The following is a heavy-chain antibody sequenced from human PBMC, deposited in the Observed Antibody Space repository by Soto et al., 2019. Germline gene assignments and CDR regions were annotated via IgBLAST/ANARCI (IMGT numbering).Heavy chain of an antibody. CDR1: GDSVSSNSAA. CDR3: ARAGDYDSWCGYPGHYYYYGMDA. Sequence: SQTLSLTCAISGDSVSSNSAAWNWIRQSPSRGLEWLGRTYYRSKWYNDYAVSVKSRITINPDTSENQFSLQLNSVTPEDTAVSYCARAGDYDSWCGYPGHYYYYGMDAWGQGTTVTVSS. D-gene: IGHD3-3*01. V-gene: IGHV6-1*01. J-gene: IGHJ6*02. CDR2: TYYRSKWYN.